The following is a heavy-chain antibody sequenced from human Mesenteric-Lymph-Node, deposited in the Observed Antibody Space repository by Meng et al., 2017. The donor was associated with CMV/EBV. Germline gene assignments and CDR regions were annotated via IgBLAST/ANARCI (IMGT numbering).Heavy chain of an antibody. J-gene: IGHJ4*02. D-gene: IGHD6-13*01. CDR1: GFTFSSYA. CDR3: ARDHSYSSSSGSFVY. V-gene: IGHV3-30*04. CDR2: ISYDGSNK. Sequence: GESLKISCAASGFTFSSYAMHWVRQARGKGLEWVAVISYDGSNKYYADSVKGRFTISRDNSKNTLYLQMNSLRAEDTAVFYCARDHSYSSSSGSFVYWGQGTLVTVSS.